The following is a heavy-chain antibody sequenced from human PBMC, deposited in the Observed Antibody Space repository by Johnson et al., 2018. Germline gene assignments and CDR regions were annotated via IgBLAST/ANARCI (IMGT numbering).Heavy chain of an antibody. CDR2: ISWNSGSI. D-gene: IGHD3-3*01. Sequence: EVQLVETGGGLVQPGRSLRLSCAASGFTFDDYAMHWVRQAPGKGLEWVSGISWNSGSIGYADSVKGRFTISRDNAKNSLYLQMNSLRAEDTALYYCAKDSNYDFWSGYYSKAFDIWGQGTMVTVSS. CDR3: AKDSNYDFWSGYYSKAFDI. CDR1: GFTFDDYA. V-gene: IGHV3-9*01. J-gene: IGHJ3*02.